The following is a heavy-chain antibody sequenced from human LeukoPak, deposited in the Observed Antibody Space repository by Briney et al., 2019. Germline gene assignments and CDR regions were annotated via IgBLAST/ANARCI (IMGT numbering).Heavy chain of an antibody. Sequence: PSETLSLTCAVYGGSFSGYYWSWIRQPPGKGLEWIGEINHSGSTNYNPSLKSRVTISVDTSKNQFSLKLSSVTAADTAVYYCARGIGDFDWLVGYYYYMDVWGKGTTVTVSS. CDR3: ARGIGDFDWLVGYYYYMDV. D-gene: IGHD3-9*01. V-gene: IGHV4-34*01. J-gene: IGHJ6*03. CDR2: INHSGST. CDR1: GGSFSGYY.